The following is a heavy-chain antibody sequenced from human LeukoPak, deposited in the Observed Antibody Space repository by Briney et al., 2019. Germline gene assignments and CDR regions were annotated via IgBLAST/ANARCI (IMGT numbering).Heavy chain of an antibody. CDR3: ASVRAGGWYPEGYFDY. J-gene: IGHJ4*02. Sequence: SETLSLTCTVSGGSISSYYWNWIRQPPGKGLEWIGYIYYSGSTNYNPSLKSRVTISVDTSKNQFSLKLSSVTAADTAVYYCASVRAGGWYPEGYFDYWGQGTLVTVSS. CDR2: IYYSGST. V-gene: IGHV4-59*01. CDR1: GGSISSYY. D-gene: IGHD6-19*01.